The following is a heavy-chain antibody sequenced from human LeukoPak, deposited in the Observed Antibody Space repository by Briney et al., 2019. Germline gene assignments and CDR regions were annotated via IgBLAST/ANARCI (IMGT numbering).Heavy chain of an antibody. Sequence: PSETLSLTCTVSGGSISSYYWSWIRQPPGKGLEWIGYIYYSGSTNHNPSLKSRVTISVDTSKNQFSLKLSSVTAADTAVYYCATLTYCSGGSCFPKYFQHWGRAPWSPSPQ. V-gene: IGHV4-59*08. D-gene: IGHD2-15*01. CDR1: GGSISSYY. J-gene: IGHJ1*01. CDR3: ATLTYCSGGSCFPKYFQH. CDR2: IYYSGST.